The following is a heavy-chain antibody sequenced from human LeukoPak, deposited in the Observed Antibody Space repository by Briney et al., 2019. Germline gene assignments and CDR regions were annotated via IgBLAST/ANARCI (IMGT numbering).Heavy chain of an antibody. J-gene: IGHJ4*02. CDR3: AKWGDYDVLTGYYVSDY. Sequence: GGSLRLSCVASGFSSNYMSWVRQAPGKGLEWVSVIYSGDSTYYADSVKGRFTISRDNSKNTVFLQMNSLRAEDTAVYYCAKWGDYDVLTGYYVSDYWGQGTLVTVSS. V-gene: IGHV3-53*01. D-gene: IGHD3-9*01. CDR2: IYSGDST. CDR1: GFSSNY.